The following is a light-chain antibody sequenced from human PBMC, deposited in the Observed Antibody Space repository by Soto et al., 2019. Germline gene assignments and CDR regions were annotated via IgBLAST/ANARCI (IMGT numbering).Light chain of an antibody. Sequence: DIQMTQSPSSLSASVGDRVTITCRASQGIRNDLAWYQQKPGKAPQRLIYAASTLQSGVPSRFSGSGSGREFTLTISSLQPDALATYYCLQYNTYPPFTFGQGTKLEIK. J-gene: IGKJ2*01. CDR1: QGIRND. CDR2: AAS. CDR3: LQYNTYPPFT. V-gene: IGKV1-17*01.